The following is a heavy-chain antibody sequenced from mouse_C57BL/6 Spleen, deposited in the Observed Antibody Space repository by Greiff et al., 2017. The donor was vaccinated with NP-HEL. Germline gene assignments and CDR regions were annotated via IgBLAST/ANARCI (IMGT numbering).Heavy chain of an antibody. CDR1: GFNIKDYY. J-gene: IGHJ3*01. D-gene: IGHD2-1*01. CDR2: IDPEDGDT. Sequence: EVQLQQSGAELVRPGASVKLSCTASGFNIKDYYMHWVKQRPEQGLEWIGRIDPEDGDTEYAPKFQGKATMTADTSSNTAYLQLSSLTSEDTAVYYCTSIYYGNYFAYWGQGTLVTVSA. CDR3: TSIYYGNYFAY. V-gene: IGHV14-1*01.